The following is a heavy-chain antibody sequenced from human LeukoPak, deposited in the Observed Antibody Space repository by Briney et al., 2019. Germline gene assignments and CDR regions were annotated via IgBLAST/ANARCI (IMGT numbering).Heavy chain of an antibody. CDR2: IKQDGSEK. Sequence: PGGSLRLSCAVSVFTFSSYWMSWVRQAPGKGLEWVANIKQDGSEKYYVDSVKGRFTISRDNAKNSLYLQMNSLRAEDTAVYYCAREAGTFDYWGQGTLVTVSS. V-gene: IGHV3-7*01. CDR3: AREAGTFDY. J-gene: IGHJ4*02. D-gene: IGHD6-19*01. CDR1: VFTFSSYW.